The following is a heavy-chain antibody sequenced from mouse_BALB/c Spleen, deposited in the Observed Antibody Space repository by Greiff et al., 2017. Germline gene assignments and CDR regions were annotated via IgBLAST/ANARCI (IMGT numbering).Heavy chain of an antibody. CDR1: GFSLTSYG. Sequence: VKLQESGPGLVAPSQSLSITCTVSGFSLTSYGVHWVRQPPGKGLEWLGVIWAGGSTNYNSALMSRLSISKDNSKSQVFLKMNSLQTDDTAMYYCASNRYDVFDYWGQGTTLTVSS. J-gene: IGHJ2*01. CDR2: IWAGGST. D-gene: IGHD2-14*01. CDR3: ASNRYDVFDY. V-gene: IGHV2-9*02.